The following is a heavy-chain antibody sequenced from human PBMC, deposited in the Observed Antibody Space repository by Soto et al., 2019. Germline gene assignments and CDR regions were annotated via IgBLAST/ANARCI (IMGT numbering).Heavy chain of an antibody. CDR2: IWYDGINK. CDR3: ARDLGESRQQRLYYYYGMDV. D-gene: IGHD6-25*01. V-gene: IGHV3-33*01. Sequence: GGSLRLSCAASGFTFSSYVMHWVRQAPGKGLEWVAVIWYDGINKYYADSVKGRFTISRDNSKNTLYLQMNSLRAEDTAVYYCARDLGESRQQRLYYYYGMDVWGQGTTVTVYS. J-gene: IGHJ6*02. CDR1: GFTFSSYV.